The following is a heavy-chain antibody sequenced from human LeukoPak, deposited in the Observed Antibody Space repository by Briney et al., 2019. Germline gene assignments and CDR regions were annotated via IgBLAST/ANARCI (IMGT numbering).Heavy chain of an antibody. J-gene: IGHJ4*02. CDR1: GYSSSSYW. CDR3: ARRSYSSNLPGY. Sequence: GESLKISCQGSGYSSSSYWIAWVRQMPGKGLEWMGTIYPGDSDTQYSPSFQGQVTISADKSISTAYLQWSSLKASDTAMYYCARRSYSSNLPGYWGQGTLVTVSS. D-gene: IGHD6-13*01. CDR2: IYPGDSDT. V-gene: IGHV5-51*01.